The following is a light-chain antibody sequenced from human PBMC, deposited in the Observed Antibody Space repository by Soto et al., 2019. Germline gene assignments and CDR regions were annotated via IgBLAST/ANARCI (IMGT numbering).Light chain of an antibody. CDR3: QQYASLPRT. J-gene: IGKJ1*01. V-gene: IGKV3-20*01. CDR1: QSISATY. CDR2: ATS. Sequence: EIVLTQSPGTLSLFPGERATFSCRTSQSISATYLAWYQQKPGRAPRLLIYATSSRATGIPDRFSGSGSRTDFTLTISRLEPDDSALYYCQQYASLPRTFGQGTKVEI.